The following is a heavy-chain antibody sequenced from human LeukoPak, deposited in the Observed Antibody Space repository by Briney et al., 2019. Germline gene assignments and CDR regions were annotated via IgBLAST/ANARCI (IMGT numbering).Heavy chain of an antibody. CDR3: ASQLGDASDI. CDR2: ISSSSSTI. J-gene: IGHJ3*02. V-gene: IGHV3-48*01. CDR1: GFTFSSYS. D-gene: IGHD6-13*01. Sequence: GGSLRLSCAASGFTFSSYSMNWVRQAPGKGLEWVSYISSSSSTIYYADSVKGRFTISRDNGKNSLYLQMNNLRAEDTAVYYCASQLGDASDIWGQGTMVTVSS.